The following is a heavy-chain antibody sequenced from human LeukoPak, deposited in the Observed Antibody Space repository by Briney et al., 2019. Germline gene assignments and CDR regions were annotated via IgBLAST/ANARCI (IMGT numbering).Heavy chain of an antibody. Sequence: ASVKVSCKASGYTFTGYYMHWVRQAPGQGLEWMGRINPNTGGTNYAQNFQGRVTMTRDTSISTAYMEVRRLRSVDTAVYYCARASEDYDFSSEETRFDYWGQGTLVTVSS. CDR2: INPNTGGT. CDR3: ARASEDYDFSSEETRFDY. D-gene: IGHD3-3*01. CDR1: GYTFTGYY. J-gene: IGHJ4*02. V-gene: IGHV1-2*06.